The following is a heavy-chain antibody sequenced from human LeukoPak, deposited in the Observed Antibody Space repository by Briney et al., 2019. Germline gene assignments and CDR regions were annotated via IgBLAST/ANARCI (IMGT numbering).Heavy chain of an antibody. Sequence: SETLSLTCAVYGGSFSGYYWSWIRQPPGKGLEWIGEINQCGTTNYNPSLKSRVTISIDTSKNQFSLKLSSVTAADTGVYYCASSRGYSSSLWYYYMDVWGKGTTVTVSS. CDR1: GGSFSGYY. J-gene: IGHJ6*03. D-gene: IGHD6-13*01. CDR3: ASSRGYSSSLWYYYMDV. V-gene: IGHV4-34*01. CDR2: INQCGTT.